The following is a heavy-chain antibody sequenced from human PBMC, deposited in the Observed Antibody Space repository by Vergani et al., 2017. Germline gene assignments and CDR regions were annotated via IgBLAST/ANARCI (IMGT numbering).Heavy chain of an antibody. D-gene: IGHD5-12*01. V-gene: IGHV5-10-1*03. CDR2: IDPSDSYT. J-gene: IGHJ5*02. CDR1: GYSFTSYW. Sequence: EVQLVQSGAEVKKPGESLRISCKGSGYSFTSYWISWVRQMPGKGLEWMGRIDPSDSYTNYSPSFQGHVTITADKSISTAYLQWSSLEASDTAMYYCARRHLVATEEYHWFDPWGQGTLVTVSS. CDR3: ARRHLVATEEYHWFDP.